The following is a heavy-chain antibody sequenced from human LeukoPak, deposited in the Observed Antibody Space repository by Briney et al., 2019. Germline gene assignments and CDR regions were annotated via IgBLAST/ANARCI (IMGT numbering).Heavy chain of an antibody. Sequence: PSETLSLTCAVYGGSFSGYYWSWIRQPPGKGLEWIGEINHSGSTNYNPSLKSRVTISVDTSKNQFSLKLSSVTAADTAVCYCAREPLNSWYLGNWFDPWGQGTLVTVSS. CDR1: GGSFSGYY. J-gene: IGHJ5*02. CDR3: AREPLNSWYLGNWFDP. D-gene: IGHD6-13*01. V-gene: IGHV4-34*01. CDR2: INHSGST.